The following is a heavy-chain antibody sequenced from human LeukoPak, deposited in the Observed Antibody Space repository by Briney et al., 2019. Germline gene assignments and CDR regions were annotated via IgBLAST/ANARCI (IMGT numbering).Heavy chain of an antibody. CDR2: TSSDLNVK. J-gene: IGHJ4*02. D-gene: IGHD3-10*01. CDR1: GFTFSNHA. Sequence: GGSLRLSCVTSGFTFSNHAMHWVRQAPGKGLEWVAVTSSDLNVKLYADSVKGRFTISRDNSRSTLYLQMNSLRPEDTAIYYCAREGYYGSGSPPSLYFDYWGQGTLVTASS. CDR3: AREGYYGSGSPPSLYFDY. V-gene: IGHV3-30-3*01.